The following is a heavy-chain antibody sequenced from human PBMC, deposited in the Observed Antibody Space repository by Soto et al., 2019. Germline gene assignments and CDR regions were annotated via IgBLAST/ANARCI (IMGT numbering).Heavy chain of an antibody. Sequence: QVQLVQSGAEVKRPGASVKVSCKASGYTFTRYYMHWVRQAPGQGLEWMGIINATGGSTAYAQKFQGRLTMTRDTSTSTVYMELTYLRSDDTAVYFCARDGVGDSLDYWGQGTLVTVSS. CDR2: INATGGST. V-gene: IGHV1-46*01. CDR1: GYTFTRYY. CDR3: ARDGVGDSLDY. D-gene: IGHD4-17*01. J-gene: IGHJ4*02.